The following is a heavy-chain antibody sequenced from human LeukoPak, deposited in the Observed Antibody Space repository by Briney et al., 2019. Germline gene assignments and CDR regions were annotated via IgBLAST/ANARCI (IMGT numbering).Heavy chain of an antibody. CDR3: ASGYDSYYFDY. CDR1: AFTFSSYS. J-gene: IGHJ4*02. CDR2: IRSSSSYI. V-gene: IGHV3-21*01. D-gene: IGHD5-12*01. Sequence: GGSLRLSCAASAFTFSSYSMNCFRQPLGKGLEWVSSIRSSSSYIYYAPSVKGRFTISRDNDKHSLDLQMNSLRAEDTAVYYCASGYDSYYFDYWGQGSLLTVSS.